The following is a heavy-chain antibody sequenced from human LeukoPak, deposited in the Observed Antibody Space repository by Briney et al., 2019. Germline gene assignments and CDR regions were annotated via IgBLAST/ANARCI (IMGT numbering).Heavy chain of an antibody. CDR2: INPNSDGT. D-gene: IGHD3-3*01. CDR3: AAITYYDFWSGYRILDY. Sequence: GASVKVSFKASGYTFTCYYMHWVRQAPGQGLEWMGWINPNSDGTNYAQKFQGRVTMTRETSISTAYMELSRLRSDDTAVYYWAAITYYDFWSGYRILDYWGQGTLVTVSS. V-gene: IGHV1-2*02. J-gene: IGHJ4*02. CDR1: GYTFTCYY.